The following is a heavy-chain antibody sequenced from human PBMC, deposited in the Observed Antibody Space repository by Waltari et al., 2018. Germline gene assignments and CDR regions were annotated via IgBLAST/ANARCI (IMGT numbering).Heavy chain of an antibody. V-gene: IGHV4-39*01. CDR3: ASECGIAAAAPSNYFDY. Sequence: QLQLQESGPGLVKPSETLSLTCTVSGGSISSSSYYWGWIRQPPGKGLEWIGSIYYSGRTYYNPALKSRVTISVDTSKNQFSLKLSSVTAADTAVYYCASECGIAAAAPSNYFDYWGQGTLVTVSS. CDR2: IYYSGRT. D-gene: IGHD6-13*01. CDR1: GGSISSSSYY. J-gene: IGHJ4*02.